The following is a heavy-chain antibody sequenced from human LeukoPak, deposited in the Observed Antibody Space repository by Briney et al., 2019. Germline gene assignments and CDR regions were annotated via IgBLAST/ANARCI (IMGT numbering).Heavy chain of an antibody. CDR1: AFSLSDYW. J-gene: IGHJ4*02. V-gene: IGHV3-7*03. Sequence: GGSLRLSCAASAFSLSDYWMNWVRQAPGKGLEWVASIKQDGSEKYYVDSVKGRFTISRDNAKNSLYLQMNSLRVEDTALYYCAKDGDYYFDYWGQGTLVTVSS. CDR2: IKQDGSEK. CDR3: AKDGDYYFDY.